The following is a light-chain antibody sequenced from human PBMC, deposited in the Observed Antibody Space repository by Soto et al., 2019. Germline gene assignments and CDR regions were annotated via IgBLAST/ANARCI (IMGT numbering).Light chain of an antibody. CDR3: QQYGSSPWT. J-gene: IGKJ1*01. V-gene: IGKV3-20*01. CDR2: GTS. CDR1: QSVSSSF. Sequence: EIVLTQSPGTLSLSPGERVTLSCRASQSVSSSFVAWFQQKPGQAPRLLIHGTSTTATGIPDRFSGSGSETDFTLTIDRLEPEDFAMYFCQQYGSSPWTFGQGTKLE.